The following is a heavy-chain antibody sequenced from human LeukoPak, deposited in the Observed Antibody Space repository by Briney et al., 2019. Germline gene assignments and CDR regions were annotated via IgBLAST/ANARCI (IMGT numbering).Heavy chain of an antibody. CDR2: SKSKAHGGPT. Sequence: AGASLILSGSASGFTFSDVWMGSVRHAQGTGLGWVVLSKSKAHGGPTDIAAPGQGICTISRDHCINTLSLQKNSLEIHETSVYYFTAGGDGTYFSDYWGEGTLVTASS. CDR1: GFTFSDVW. V-gene: IGHV3-15*01. J-gene: IGHJ4*02. D-gene: IGHD1-26*01. CDR3: TAGGDGTYFSDY.